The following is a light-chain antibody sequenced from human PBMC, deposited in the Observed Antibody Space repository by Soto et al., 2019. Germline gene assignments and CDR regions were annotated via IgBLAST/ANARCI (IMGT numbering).Light chain of an antibody. Sequence: IQITQSPSSVASSVGDRVTITRLSSQGISSLLACYQQKPGKAPKLLIYAASNLASGVPSRFSGSGSGKELTITISSPQPADFATYSCNEDKSFKLSFGGGKKV. J-gene: IGKJ4*01. V-gene: IGKV1-12*01. CDR2: AAS. CDR1: QGISSL. CDR3: NEDKSFKLS.